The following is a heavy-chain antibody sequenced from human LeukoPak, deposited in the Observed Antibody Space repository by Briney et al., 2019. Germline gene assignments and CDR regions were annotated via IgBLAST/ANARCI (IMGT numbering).Heavy chain of an antibody. D-gene: IGHD3-3*02. CDR2: ITPILGIA. CDR3: ARGGISSGHDLDY. CDR1: GYTFTSYD. Sequence: SVRVSCKASGYTFTSYDINWVRQAPGQGLEWMGRITPILGIANNAQKFQGRVTITADKSTSTAYMELSSLRSEDTAVYYCARGGISSGHDLDYWGQGTLVTVSS. V-gene: IGHV1-69*04. J-gene: IGHJ4*02.